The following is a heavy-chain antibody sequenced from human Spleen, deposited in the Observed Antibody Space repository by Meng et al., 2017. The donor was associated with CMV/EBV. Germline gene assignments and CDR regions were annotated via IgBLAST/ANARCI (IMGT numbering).Heavy chain of an antibody. CDR1: GGSISGSDYY. D-gene: IGHD1-26*01. CDR3: ARVSVATYYFDY. J-gene: IGHJ4*02. Sequence: SETLSLTCTVSGGSISGSDYYWVWMRQPPGKRLEWIGSIYYTGSTYYNPSLKSRVTISVDTSKNQFSLRLNSVTAADTAVYYCARVSVATYYFDYWGQGTLVTVSS. V-gene: IGHV4-39*07. CDR2: IYYTGST.